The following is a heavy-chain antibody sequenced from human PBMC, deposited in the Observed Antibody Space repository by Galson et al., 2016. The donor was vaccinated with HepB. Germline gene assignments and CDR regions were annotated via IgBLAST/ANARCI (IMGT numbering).Heavy chain of an antibody. D-gene: IGHD1-20*01. V-gene: IGHV3-30*04. J-gene: IGHJ4*02. Sequence: SLRLSCAASGFTFRTYAMHWVRQAPGKGLDWVSLISSDGTNIYYADSVKGRFTISRDDSKNTLFLQMNSLRAEDTAVYYCARGTEYNWNSVHYWGQGTLVTVSS. CDR1: GFTFRTYA. CDR2: ISSDGTNI. CDR3: ARGTEYNWNSVHY.